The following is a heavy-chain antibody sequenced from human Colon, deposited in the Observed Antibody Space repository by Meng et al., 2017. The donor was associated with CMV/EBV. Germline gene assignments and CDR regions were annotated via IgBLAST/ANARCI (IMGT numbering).Heavy chain of an antibody. J-gene: IGHJ4*02. CDR3: ARTGAGSYFDLPIDY. CDR2: VYFSGTT. V-gene: IGHV4-61*02. Sequence: QGQLQESGPGLVKPSQTLSLTCTVSGAFISSGSHYWSWIRQSAGGGLEWIGRVYFSGTTNYNPSLKSRVTISVDTSKNQFSLKMTSVTAADTAVYYCARTGAGSYFDLPIDYWGQGTLVTVSS. CDR1: GAFISSGSHY. D-gene: IGHD1-26*01.